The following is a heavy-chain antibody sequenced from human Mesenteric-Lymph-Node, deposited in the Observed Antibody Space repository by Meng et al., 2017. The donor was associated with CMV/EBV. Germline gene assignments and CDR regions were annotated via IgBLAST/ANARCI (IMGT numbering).Heavy chain of an antibody. CDR1: GGSISGYY. V-gene: IGHV4-59*01. J-gene: IGHJ5*02. CDR3: ARKGFSWFDP. CDR2: IYDSGST. Sequence: SETLSLTCTVSGGSISGYYWSWIRQSPGKGLEWKGYIYDSGSTHYNPSLKSRGTMSVDTSKNQSSLILSSVTAADTAVYYCARKGFSWFDPWGQGTLVTVSS.